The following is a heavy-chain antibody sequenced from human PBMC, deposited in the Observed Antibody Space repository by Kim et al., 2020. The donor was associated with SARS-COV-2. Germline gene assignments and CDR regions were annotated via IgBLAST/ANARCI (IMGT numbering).Heavy chain of an antibody. CDR3: ARVFCSGGSCYPIDY. CDR1: GYTFTSYG. D-gene: IGHD2-15*01. J-gene: IGHJ4*02. CDR2: ISAYNGNT. V-gene: IGHV1-18*01. Sequence: ASVKVSCKASGYTFTSYGISWVRQAPGQGLEWMGWISAYNGNTNYAQKLQGRVTMTTDTSTSTAYMELRSLRSDDTAVYYCARVFCSGGSCYPIDYWGQGTLVTVSS.